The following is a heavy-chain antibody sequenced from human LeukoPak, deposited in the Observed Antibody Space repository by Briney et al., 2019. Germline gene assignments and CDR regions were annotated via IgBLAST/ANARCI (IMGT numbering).Heavy chain of an antibody. V-gene: IGHV4-4*07. CDR2: IYTSGST. CDR1: GGSISSYY. J-gene: IGHJ5*02. Sequence: SETLSLTCTVSGGSISSYYWSWIRQPAGKGLEWIGRIYTSGSTNYNPSLKSRVTMSVDTSKNQFSLKLSSVTAADTPVYYCARSAMTTVTNGFDRWGQGTLVTVSS. CDR3: ARSAMTTVTNGFDR. D-gene: IGHD4-4*01.